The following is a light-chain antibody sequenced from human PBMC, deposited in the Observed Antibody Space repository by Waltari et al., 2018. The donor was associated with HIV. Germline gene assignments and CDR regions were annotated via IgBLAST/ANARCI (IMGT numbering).Light chain of an antibody. CDR3: CSSAGRYIFV. CDR2: DLI. Sequence: QSALTQSRSVSGSPGQSITISCTGTSNDVGANKSLSWSQQHPGRAPRLLIFDLIKRPPGVPDRFSGSKSGNTASLTISGLQAEDEADYYCCSSAGRYIFVFGTGTKVTVL. V-gene: IGLV2-11*01. J-gene: IGLJ1*01. CDR1: SNDVGANKS.